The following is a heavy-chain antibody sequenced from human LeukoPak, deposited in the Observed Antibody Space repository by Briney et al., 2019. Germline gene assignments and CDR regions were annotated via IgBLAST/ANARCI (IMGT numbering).Heavy chain of an antibody. Sequence: PSETLSLTCTVSGGSVSSSNHYWGWIRQPPGKGLEWIGSIYYGGSTYYNPSLKSRVTISVDTSKSQFSLQLNSVTAADTAVYYCAREGRTTVTTTSDWGQGTPVTVSS. D-gene: IGHD4-17*01. V-gene: IGHV4-39*07. CDR2: IYYGGST. CDR1: GGSVSSSNHY. J-gene: IGHJ4*02. CDR3: AREGRTTVTTTSD.